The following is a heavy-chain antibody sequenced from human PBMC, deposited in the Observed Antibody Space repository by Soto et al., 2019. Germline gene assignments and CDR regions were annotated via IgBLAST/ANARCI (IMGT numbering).Heavy chain of an antibody. D-gene: IGHD4-17*01. CDR1: GGSISNYY. CDR3: ARGPDYGYDY. CDR2: MYYSASA. J-gene: IGHJ4*02. Sequence: SETLSLTCTVSGGSISNYYWSWIRQPPGKGLEWIGYMYYSASANYNPSLRSRVTMLIDTSKNQFSLKLSSVTAADMAVYYCARGPDYGYDYWGQGTLVTVSS. V-gene: IGHV4-59*01.